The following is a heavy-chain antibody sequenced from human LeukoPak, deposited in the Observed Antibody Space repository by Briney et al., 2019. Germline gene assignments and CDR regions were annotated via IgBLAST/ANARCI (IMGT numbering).Heavy chain of an antibody. Sequence: PGGSLRVSCAASGFTFSSYAMHWVRQAPGKGLEWVAVISYDESNKYYADSVEGRFTISRDNSKNTLYLQLNSLRVEDTAVYYCAKDRGGSHDAFDIWGQGTMVTVSS. D-gene: IGHD1-26*01. CDR2: ISYDESNK. V-gene: IGHV3-30*18. CDR1: GFTFSSYA. J-gene: IGHJ3*02. CDR3: AKDRGGSHDAFDI.